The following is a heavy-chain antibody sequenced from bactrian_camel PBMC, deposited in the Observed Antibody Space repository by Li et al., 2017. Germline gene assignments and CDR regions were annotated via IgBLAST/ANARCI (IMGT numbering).Heavy chain of an antibody. Sequence: HVQLVESGGGTAQAGGSLRLSCAASGYTANMNCMAWFRQGSGSEREWIALIGGDGSTSYADSVKGRFTISKDNAKNTLYLTMNSLQPEDTAMYYCAAERSFKCWVKTSQYEYDYWGQGTQVTVS. D-gene: IGHD5*01. V-gene: IGHV3S53*01. CDR2: IGGDGST. J-gene: IGHJ4*01. CDR1: GYTANMNC. CDR3: AAERSFKCWVKTSQYEYDY.